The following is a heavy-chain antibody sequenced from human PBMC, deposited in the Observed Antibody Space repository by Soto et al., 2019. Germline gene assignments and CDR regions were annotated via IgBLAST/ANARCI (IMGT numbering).Heavy chain of an antibody. CDR2: IIPIFGTA. CDR3: AIYYDSSGYYPLGAFDI. D-gene: IGHD3-22*01. Sequence: RASVKVSCKASGGTFSSYAISWVRQAPGQGLEWMGGIIPIFGTANYAQKFQGRVTITADKSTSTAYMELSSLRSEDTAVYYCAIYYDSSGYYPLGAFDIWGQGTMVTVSS. CDR1: GGTFSSYA. J-gene: IGHJ3*02. V-gene: IGHV1-69*06.